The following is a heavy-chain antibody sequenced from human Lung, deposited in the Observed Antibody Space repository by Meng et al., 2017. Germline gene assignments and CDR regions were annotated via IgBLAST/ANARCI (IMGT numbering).Heavy chain of an antibody. CDR2: INHSGST. J-gene: IGHJ4*02. V-gene: IGHV4-34*02. D-gene: IGHD4-11*01. Sequence: VKLLHWGAGLLTPSETLPLPCVVSGGSFSDYYWGWIRQPPGKGLEWIGEINHSGSTNYNPSLESRATISVDTSQNNLSLKLRSVTAADSAVYYCARGPTTMAHDFDYWGQGTLVTVSS. CDR1: GGSFSDYY. CDR3: ARGPTTMAHDFDY.